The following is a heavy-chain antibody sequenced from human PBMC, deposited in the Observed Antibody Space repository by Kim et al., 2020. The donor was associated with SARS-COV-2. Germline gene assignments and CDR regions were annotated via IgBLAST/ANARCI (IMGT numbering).Heavy chain of an antibody. CDR1: GYTFTAYP. D-gene: IGHD2-21*01. J-gene: IGHJ4*02. CDR3: ATEGCGGDCFDY. V-gene: IGHV1-3*04. CDR2: INTGNGNT. Sequence: ASVKVSCKASGYTFTAYPRHWVRQAPGQRLEWMGWINTGNGNTKYSQKFQGRVTITRDTSASTAYMGLSSLRSEDTAVYYCATEGCGGDCFDYWGQGTLVTVSS.